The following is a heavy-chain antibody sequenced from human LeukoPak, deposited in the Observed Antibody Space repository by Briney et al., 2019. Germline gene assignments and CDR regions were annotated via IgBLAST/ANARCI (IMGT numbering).Heavy chain of an antibody. CDR3: ASGFLVWYKNLYYYYYMDV. CDR2: INYSGST. CDR1: GGSISSHY. Sequence: PSETLSLTCTVSGGSISSHYWSWIRHPPGKGLEWIGYINYSGSTNYNPSLKSRVTISVDTPKNQFSLKLTSVTAADTAWYYCASGFLVWYKNLYYYYYMDVWGKGTTVTVSS. D-gene: IGHD3-3*01. J-gene: IGHJ6*03. V-gene: IGHV4-59*11.